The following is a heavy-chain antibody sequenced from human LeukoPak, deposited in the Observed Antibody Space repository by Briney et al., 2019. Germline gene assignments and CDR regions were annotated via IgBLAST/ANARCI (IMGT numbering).Heavy chain of an antibody. CDR1: GFTFSNYY. Sequence: PGGSLRLSCAASGFTFSNYYMNWVRQAPGKGLEWVANIKQDGSEKYYVDSVKGRFTISRDNAKNSLYLQMNSLRAEDTAVYYCARDNPDYYYYYGMDVWGQGTTVTVSS. CDR2: IKQDGSEK. J-gene: IGHJ6*02. CDR3: ARDNPDYYYYYGMDV. V-gene: IGHV3-7*03.